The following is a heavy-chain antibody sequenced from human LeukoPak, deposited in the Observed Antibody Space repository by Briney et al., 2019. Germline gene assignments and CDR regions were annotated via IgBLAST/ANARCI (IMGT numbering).Heavy chain of an antibody. CDR2: ISYDGSNK. Sequence: GGSLRLSSAASGFTFSSYAMHWVRQAPGKGLEWVAVISYDGSNKYYADSVNARFTISRDNSKNTLYLQMNSLRAEDTAVYYCASRLWGSGWYIDYWGQGTLVTVSS. V-gene: IGHV3-30-3*01. D-gene: IGHD6-19*01. J-gene: IGHJ4*02. CDR3: ASRLWGSGWYIDY. CDR1: GFTFSSYA.